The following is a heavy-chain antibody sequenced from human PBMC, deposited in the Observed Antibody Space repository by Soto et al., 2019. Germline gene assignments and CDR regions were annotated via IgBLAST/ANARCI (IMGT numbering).Heavy chain of an antibody. CDR1: GYTFTSYG. CDR3: ARDRNVFGVVISNGMGV. D-gene: IGHD3-3*01. CDR2: ISAYNGNT. Sequence: ASVKVSCKASGYTFTSYGISWVRQAPGQGLEWMGWISAYNGNTNYAQKLQGRVTMTTDTSTSTAYMELRSLRSDDTAVYYCARDRNVFGVVISNGMGVWGQGTTVTVSS. J-gene: IGHJ6*02. V-gene: IGHV1-18*01.